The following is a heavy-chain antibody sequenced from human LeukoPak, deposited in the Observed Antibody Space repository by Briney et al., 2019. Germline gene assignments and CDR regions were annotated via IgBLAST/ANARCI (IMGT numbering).Heavy chain of an antibody. J-gene: IGHJ6*02. Sequence: GGSLRLSCAASGFTFSTYSMSWVRQAPGKGLEWVSSISSSSGYIYYADSVKGRFTISRDNAKNSLYLQMNSLRAEDTAVYYCARDMGFWSGFYMDVWGQGTTVTVSS. CDR2: ISSSSGYI. CDR1: GFTFSTYS. D-gene: IGHD3-3*01. CDR3: ARDMGFWSGFYMDV. V-gene: IGHV3-21*01.